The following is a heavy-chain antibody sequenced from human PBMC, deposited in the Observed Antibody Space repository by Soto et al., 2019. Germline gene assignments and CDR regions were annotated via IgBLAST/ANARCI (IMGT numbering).Heavy chain of an antibody. CDR3: ARGGRFLEWLSVERAYYYGMDV. CDR1: GGTFSSYA. D-gene: IGHD3-3*01. CDR2: IIPIFGTA. Sequence: QVQLVQSGAEVKTPGSSVKVSCKASGGTFSSYAISWVRQAPGQGLEWMGGIIPIFGTANYAQKFQGRLRITADESTSTAYMELSSMRSEDTAVYYCARGGRFLEWLSVERAYYYGMDVWGQGTTVTVSS. V-gene: IGHV1-69*01. J-gene: IGHJ6*02.